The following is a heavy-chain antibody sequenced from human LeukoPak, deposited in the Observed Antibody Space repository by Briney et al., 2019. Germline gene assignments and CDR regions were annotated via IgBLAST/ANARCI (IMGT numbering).Heavy chain of an antibody. J-gene: IGHJ3*02. Sequence: SETLSLTCTVSGGSISSGDYYWSWIRQPPGKGLEWIGYIYYSGSTYYNPSLKSRVTISVDTSKNKFSLKLSSVTAADTAVYYCARALTLGDDAFDIWGQGTMVTVSS. CDR1: GGSISSGDYY. CDR3: ARALTLGDDAFDI. D-gene: IGHD3-10*01. CDR2: IYYSGST. V-gene: IGHV4-30-4*08.